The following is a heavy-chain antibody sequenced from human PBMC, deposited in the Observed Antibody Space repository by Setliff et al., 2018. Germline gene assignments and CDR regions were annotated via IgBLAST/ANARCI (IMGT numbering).Heavy chain of an antibody. J-gene: IGHJ4*02. D-gene: IGHD6-13*01. V-gene: IGHV3-23*03. CDR1: EFTFNKYW. CDR2: ISGDGGSI. Sequence: PGGSLRLSCAASEFTFNKYWMTWVRQAPGKGLEWVSIISGDGGSIYYADSVKGRFTISRDNSNNTLYLQMSSLRAEDTAVYYCAKCSSWHGHYPHFNYWGQGTLVTVSS. CDR3: AKCSSWHGHYPHFNY.